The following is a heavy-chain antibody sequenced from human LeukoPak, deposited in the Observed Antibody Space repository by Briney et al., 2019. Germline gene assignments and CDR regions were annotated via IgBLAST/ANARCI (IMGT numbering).Heavy chain of an antibody. CDR2: MNPNSGNT. CDR3: AGGLLSYSSSWSYAFDI. D-gene: IGHD6-13*01. CDR1: GYTFTSYD. Sequence: ASVKVSCKASGYTFTSYDINWVRQATGQGLEWMGWMNPNSGNTGYAQKFQGRVTITRNTSISTAYMELSSLRSEDTAVYYCAGGLLSYSSSWSYAFDIWGQGTMVTVSS. J-gene: IGHJ3*02. V-gene: IGHV1-8*03.